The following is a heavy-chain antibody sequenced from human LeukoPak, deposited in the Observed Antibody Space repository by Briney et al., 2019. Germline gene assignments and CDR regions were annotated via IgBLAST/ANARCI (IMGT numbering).Heavy chain of an antibody. Sequence: ASVKVSCKASGYTFTSYGISWVRQAPGQGLEWMGWISAYNGNTNYAQKLQGRVTMTTDTSTSTAYMELRSLRSDDTAVYYCAREADSSGWYAYFDYWGQGTLVTVSS. D-gene: IGHD6-19*01. CDR2: ISAYNGNT. V-gene: IGHV1-18*01. J-gene: IGHJ4*02. CDR3: AREADSSGWYAYFDY. CDR1: GYTFTSYG.